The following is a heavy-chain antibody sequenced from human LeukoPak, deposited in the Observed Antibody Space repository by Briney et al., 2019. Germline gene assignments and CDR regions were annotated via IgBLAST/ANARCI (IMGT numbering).Heavy chain of an antibody. Sequence: SETLSLTCTVSGGSISSSSYYWGWIRQPPGKGLEWIGSIYYSGSTYYNPSLKSRVTISVDTSKNQFSLKLSSVTAADTAVYYCARHTAHYYDSSGYYYDFDYWGQGTLVTVSS. J-gene: IGHJ4*02. CDR3: ARHTAHYYDSSGYYYDFDY. CDR2: IYYSGST. CDR1: GGSISSSSYY. D-gene: IGHD3-22*01. V-gene: IGHV4-39*01.